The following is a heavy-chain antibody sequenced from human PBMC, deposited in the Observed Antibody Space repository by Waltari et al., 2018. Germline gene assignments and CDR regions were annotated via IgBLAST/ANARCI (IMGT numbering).Heavy chain of an antibody. CDR2: IHWDDEK. CDR3: AGGWFHFDY. J-gene: IGHJ4*02. CDR1: GFSFPSTGVA. D-gene: IGHD6-19*01. Sequence: QITLKESGPTLVKPTQTLTLTCTFSGFSFPSTGVAVSWIRQPPGKALEWLALIHWDDEKWYSPSLKSRLTITKDTSRKQVVLTMTNMDPVDTATYDCAGGWFHFDYWGQGTLVTVSS. V-gene: IGHV2-5*02.